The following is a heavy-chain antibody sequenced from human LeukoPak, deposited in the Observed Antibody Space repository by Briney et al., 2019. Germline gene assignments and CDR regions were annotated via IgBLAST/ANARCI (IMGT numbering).Heavy chain of an antibody. V-gene: IGHV4-59*01. CDR3: ARDPLGYDAFDI. CDR1: GGSISSYY. Sequence: SETLSLTCTVSGGSISSYYWSWIRQPPGKGLEWIGYIYYSGSTNYNPSLKSRDTISVDTSKNQFSLKLSSVTAADTAVYYCARDPLGYDAFDIWGQGTMVTVSS. J-gene: IGHJ3*02. D-gene: IGHD1-26*01. CDR2: IYYSGST.